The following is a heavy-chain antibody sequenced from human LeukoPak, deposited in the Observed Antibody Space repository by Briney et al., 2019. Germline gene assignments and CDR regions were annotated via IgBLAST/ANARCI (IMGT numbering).Heavy chain of an antibody. D-gene: IGHD6-13*01. J-gene: IGHJ4*02. CDR1: GYTFTGYY. V-gene: IGHV1-46*01. CDR3: ARLAAAGNYFDY. CDR2: INPSGGST. Sequence: ASVKVSCKASGYTFTGYYMHWVRQAPGQGLEWMGIINPSGGSTSYAQKFQGRVTMTRDTSTSTVYMELSSLRSEDTAVYYCARLAAAGNYFDYWGQGTLVTVSS.